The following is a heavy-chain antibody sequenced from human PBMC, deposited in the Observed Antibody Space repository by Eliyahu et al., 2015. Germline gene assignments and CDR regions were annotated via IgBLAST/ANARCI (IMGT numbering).Heavy chain of an antibody. Sequence: QVQLVQSGAEVKDPGASVKVSCWASGYTFTAYYIHWVRQVPGPGLEWMGWINANSGSTNYAQTFQDRFTMTRDSSRRIVYMELSSLTSDDTAVYYCARGGLGGSSTSAWRFDPWGQGSLVTVSS. D-gene: IGHD6-6*01. J-gene: IGHJ5*02. CDR1: GYTFTAYY. CDR3: ARGGLGGSSTSAWRFDP. CDR2: INANSGST. V-gene: IGHV1-2*02.